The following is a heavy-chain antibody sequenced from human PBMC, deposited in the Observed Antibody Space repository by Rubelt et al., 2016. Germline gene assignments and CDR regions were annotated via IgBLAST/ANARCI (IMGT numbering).Heavy chain of an antibody. J-gene: IGHJ4*02. CDR1: GGSISSSSYY. CDR3: ARLGFIGARIQNLKKQLVDY. Sequence: QLQLQESGPGLVKPSETLSLTCTVSGGSISSSSYYWGWIRQPPGKGLEWIGSIYYSGSTYYNPSLKSRVTISVDKSKNTCPRKLSSWTAADTAVYYCARLGFIGARIQNLKKQLVDYWGQGTLVTVSS. D-gene: IGHD6-6*01. CDR2: IYYSGST. V-gene: IGHV4-39*01.